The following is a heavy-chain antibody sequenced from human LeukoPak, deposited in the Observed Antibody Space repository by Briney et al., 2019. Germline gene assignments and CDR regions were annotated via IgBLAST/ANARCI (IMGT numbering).Heavy chain of an antibody. Sequence: ASVKVSCKASGYTFTSYGISWVRQAPGQGLEWMGWISAYSGNTNYVQKLQGRVTMTTDTSTSTAYMELRSLRTDDTGVYYCARVPPGYNGYNTPGSELDYWGQGTLVTVSS. J-gene: IGHJ4*02. CDR1: GYTFTSYG. CDR2: ISAYSGNT. V-gene: IGHV1-18*01. CDR3: ARVPPGYNGYNTPGSELDY. D-gene: IGHD5-12*01.